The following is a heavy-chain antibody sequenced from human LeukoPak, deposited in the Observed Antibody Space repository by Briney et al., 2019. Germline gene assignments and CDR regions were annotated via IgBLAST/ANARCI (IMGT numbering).Heavy chain of an antibody. V-gene: IGHV3-48*03. D-gene: IGHD1-1*01. CDR2: ISRSGDTK. J-gene: IGHJ4*02. Sequence: GESLRLSCTASGFTFDSYEMNWVRQAPGKGLEWVSYISRSGDTKKYGDSVKGRFSISRDNAKNSLYLQMNSLRAEDTAVYYCVRGGSNGLFDYWGQGTLVTVSS. CDR1: GFTFDSYE. CDR3: VRGGSNGLFDY.